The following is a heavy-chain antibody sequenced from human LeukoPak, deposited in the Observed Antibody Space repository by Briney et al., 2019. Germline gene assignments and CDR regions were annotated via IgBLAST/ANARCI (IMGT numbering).Heavy chain of an antibody. J-gene: IGHJ3*02. V-gene: IGHV1-8*03. CDR1: GYTFTSYD. D-gene: IGHD1/OR15-1a*01. CDR2: MNPNSGNT. CDR3: ARDGTRSLLDAFDI. Sequence: ASVKVSCKASGYTFTSYDIDWVRQATGQGLEWMGWMNPNSGNTGYAQKFQGRVTITRNTSISTAYMELRSLRSDDTAVYYCARDGTRSLLDAFDIWGQGTMVTVSS.